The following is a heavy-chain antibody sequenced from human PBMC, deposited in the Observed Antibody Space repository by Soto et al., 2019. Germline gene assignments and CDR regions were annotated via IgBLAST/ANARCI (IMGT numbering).Heavy chain of an antibody. V-gene: IGHV3-23*01. Sequence: LRLSCAASGFTFSSYAMIWVRQAPLKGLEWVSAISGSGGSTYYAYSVKGRFTISRDNSKNTLYLQMNSLRAEDTAVYYCAKDRHRIAAAGPFFDYWGQGTLVTVSS. CDR1: GFTFSSYA. CDR2: ISGSGGST. J-gene: IGHJ4*02. CDR3: AKDRHRIAAAGPFFDY. D-gene: IGHD6-13*01.